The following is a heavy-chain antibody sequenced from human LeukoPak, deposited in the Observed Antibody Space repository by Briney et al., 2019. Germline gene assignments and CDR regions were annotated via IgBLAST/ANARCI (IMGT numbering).Heavy chain of an antibody. V-gene: IGHV4-59*01. D-gene: IGHD3-10*01. Sequence: PSETLSLTCTVPGGSISSYYWSWIRQPPGKGLEWIGYIYYSGSTNYNPSLKSRVTISLDTSKNQFSLKLNSVTAADTAVYYCASHYGSGSFYSPFDYWGQGTLVTVPS. CDR3: ASHYGSGSFYSPFDY. CDR2: IYYSGST. J-gene: IGHJ4*02. CDR1: GGSISSYY.